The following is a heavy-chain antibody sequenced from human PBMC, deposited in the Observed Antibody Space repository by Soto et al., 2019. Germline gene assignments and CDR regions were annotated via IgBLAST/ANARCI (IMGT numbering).Heavy chain of an antibody. J-gene: IGHJ6*02. V-gene: IGHV4-59*01. D-gene: IGHD2-21*02. CDR1: GGSISSYY. CDR3: ARDLWGYCGTDCYPLDV. CDR2: LYNTGST. Sequence: SETLSLTCTVSGGSISSYYWSWIRQPPGKGLEWIGYLYNTGSTIYNPSLKSRVTISVDTSKNQFSLKLNSVTAADTAVYYCARDLWGYCGTDCYPLDVWGQGTTVTVS.